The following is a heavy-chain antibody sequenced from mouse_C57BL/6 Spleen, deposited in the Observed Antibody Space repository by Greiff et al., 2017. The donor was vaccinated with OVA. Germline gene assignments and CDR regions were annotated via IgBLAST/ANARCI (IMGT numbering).Heavy chain of an antibody. CDR3: ASGSPWFAY. J-gene: IGHJ3*01. Sequence: VQLQQSGPGLVKPSQSLSLTCSVTGYSITSGYYWNWIRQFPGNKLEWMGYISYDGSHNYNPSLKNRISITRDTSKNQFFLKLNSVTTEDTATYYCASGSPWFAYWGQGTLVTVSA. CDR2: ISYDGSH. V-gene: IGHV3-6*01. D-gene: IGHD1-2*01. CDR1: GYSITSGYY.